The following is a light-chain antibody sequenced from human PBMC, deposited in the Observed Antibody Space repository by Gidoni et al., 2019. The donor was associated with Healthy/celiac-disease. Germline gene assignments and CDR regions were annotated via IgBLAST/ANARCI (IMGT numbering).Light chain of an antibody. Sequence: QSVLTQPPSASGTPGQRVTISCSGSSSNIGRNTVNWYQQLPVTAPNLLIYSNNQRPSGVPDRFSGSKSGTSASLAISGLQSEDEADYYCAAWYDSLNGWVFGGGTKLTVL. V-gene: IGLV1-44*01. CDR1: SSNIGRNT. J-gene: IGLJ3*02. CDR2: SNN. CDR3: AAWYDSLNGWV.